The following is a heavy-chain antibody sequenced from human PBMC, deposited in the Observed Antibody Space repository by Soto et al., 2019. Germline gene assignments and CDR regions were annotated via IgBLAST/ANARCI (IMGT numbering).Heavy chain of an antibody. D-gene: IGHD2-2*02. V-gene: IGHV1-3*01. J-gene: IGHJ4*02. CDR1: GGTFSSYA. CDR2: IISVNDKT. CDR3: ARGRRSCTGNNCYTDFDF. Sequence: ASVKVSCKASGGTFSSYAISWVRQAPGQGLEWMGWIISVNDKTLYSPKFQGRLAITRDTSANTAYMDLYSLRSEDSAVYYCARGRRSCTGNNCYTDFDFWGQGSLVTVSS.